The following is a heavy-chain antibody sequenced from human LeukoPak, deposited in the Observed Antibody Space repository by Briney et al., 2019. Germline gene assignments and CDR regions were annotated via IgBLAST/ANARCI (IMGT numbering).Heavy chain of an antibody. CDR1: GYTFTSYG. J-gene: IGHJ6*02. Sequence: ASVKVSCKASGYTFTSYGISWVRQAPGQGLEWMGWISAYNGNTNYAQKLQGRVTMTTDTSTSTAYMELRSLRSDDTAVYYCARDRSSSWSNYHYYGMDVWGQGTTVTVSS. V-gene: IGHV1-18*01. D-gene: IGHD6-13*01. CDR2: ISAYNGNT. CDR3: ARDRSSSWSNYHYYGMDV.